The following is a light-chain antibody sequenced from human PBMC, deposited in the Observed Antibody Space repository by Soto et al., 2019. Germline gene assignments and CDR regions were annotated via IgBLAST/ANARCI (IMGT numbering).Light chain of an antibody. CDR2: RTS. V-gene: IGKV3-15*01. J-gene: IGKJ4*01. CDR1: QSISSN. CDR3: QQYNNWPRAT. Sequence: EIVMTQSPAPLSVSPGDRDTLSCMASQSISSNLAWYQQKPGQAPRLLMFRTSSRATGFPARFSGSGSGTEFNLTISSLQSEDFGVYYCQQYNNWPRATFGGGTKVDIK.